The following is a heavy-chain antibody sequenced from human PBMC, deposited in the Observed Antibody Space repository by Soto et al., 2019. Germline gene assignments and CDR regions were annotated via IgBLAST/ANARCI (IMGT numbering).Heavy chain of an antibody. D-gene: IGHD3-22*01. Sequence: QVQLVQSGAEVKKPGSSVKVSCKASGGTFSSYAISWVRQAPGQGLEWMGGIIPIFGTANYAQKFQGRVTMTADESTSTAYVELSSLRSEDTAVYYCARPGGYYDSSGYWGLDYWGQGTLVTVSS. CDR1: GGTFSSYA. J-gene: IGHJ4*02. CDR3: ARPGGYYDSSGYWGLDY. V-gene: IGHV1-69*12. CDR2: IIPIFGTA.